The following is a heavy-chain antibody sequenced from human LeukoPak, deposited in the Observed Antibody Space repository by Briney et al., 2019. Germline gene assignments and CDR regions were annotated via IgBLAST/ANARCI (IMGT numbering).Heavy chain of an antibody. V-gene: IGHV3-7*01. J-gene: IGHJ4*02. CDR2: IKQDGSQE. CDR1: GFTFSTYW. D-gene: IGHD3-3*01. CDR3: ARGVPYASWSGPHCSGY. Sequence: GGSLRLSCAASGFTFSTYWMNWVRQAPGKGLEWVAHIKQDGSQEYYEDSVKGRFTISRDNAKNSLYLQMNSLRAEDTAVYYCARGVPYASWSGPHCSGYWGQGTLVTVSS.